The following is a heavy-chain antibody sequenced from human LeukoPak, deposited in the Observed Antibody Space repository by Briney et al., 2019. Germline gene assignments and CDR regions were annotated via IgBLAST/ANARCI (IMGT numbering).Heavy chain of an antibody. D-gene: IGHD3-10*01. V-gene: IGHV3-23*01. J-gene: IGHJ4*02. Sequence: GGSLRLSCVASGFTFSSYGMSWVRQTPGKGLEWVSGINGSGDNTYYAEFVQGRFTVSRDNSKDTLILQMNSLRAEDTAVYYCVKVMSRSYDDWGQGTLVTVSS. CDR3: VKVMSRSYDD. CDR2: INGSGDNT. CDR1: GFTFSSYG.